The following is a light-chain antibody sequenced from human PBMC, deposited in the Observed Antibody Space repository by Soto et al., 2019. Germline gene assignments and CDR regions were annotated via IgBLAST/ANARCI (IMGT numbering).Light chain of an antibody. CDR1: SSNIGPTYD. CDR2: ANT. J-gene: IGLJ1*01. Sequence: QSVLTQPPSVSGAPGQRVTISCTESSSNIGPTYDVHWYQQLPGTAPKLLIYANTNRPSGVPDRFSGSKSGTSASLAITGLQAEDEADYFCQSYDSSLSGYVFGTGTKLTVL. CDR3: QSYDSSLSGYV. V-gene: IGLV1-40*01.